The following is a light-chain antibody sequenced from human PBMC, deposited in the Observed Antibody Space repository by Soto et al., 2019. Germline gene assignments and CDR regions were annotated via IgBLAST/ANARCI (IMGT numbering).Light chain of an antibody. CDR1: SGHSTYA. CDR2: LDSDGSH. Sequence: QSVLTQSPSASASLGASVKLTCTLSSGHSTYAIAWHQQQPEKGPRYLMKLDSDGSHSKGDGIPDRFSGSSSGAERYLTISSLKSEDEADYYCQTWATVPDWVFGGGTKLTVL. CDR3: QTWATVPDWV. J-gene: IGLJ3*02. V-gene: IGLV4-69*01.